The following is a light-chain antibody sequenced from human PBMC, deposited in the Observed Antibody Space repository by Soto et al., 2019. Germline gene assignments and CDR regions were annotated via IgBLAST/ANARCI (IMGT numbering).Light chain of an antibody. Sequence: EIVLTQSPGTRSLSPGERATLSCSASQSVSKNYLAWYQQKHGQAPRLLIYDASNRATGIPARFSGSGSGTEFRLTISTMQPDDFESYYCQQYDSSSVTFGQGTRLEIK. CDR2: DAS. J-gene: IGKJ5*01. CDR3: QQYDSSSVT. CDR1: QSVSKNY. V-gene: IGKV3-20*01.